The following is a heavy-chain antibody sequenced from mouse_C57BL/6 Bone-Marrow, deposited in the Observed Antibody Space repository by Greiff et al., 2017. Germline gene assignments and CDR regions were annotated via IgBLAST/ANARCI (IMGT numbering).Heavy chain of an antibody. V-gene: IGHV1-50*01. CDR3: AILLTTVVAPGAY. Sequence: QVQLQQPGAELVKPGASVKLSCKASGYTFTSYWMQWVKQRPGQGLEWIGEIAPSDSYTNYNQKFKGKATLTVDTSSSTAYMQLSSLTSEDTAVYYCAILLTTVVAPGAYWGQGTLVTVSA. CDR2: IAPSDSYT. D-gene: IGHD1-1*01. CDR1: GYTFTSYW. J-gene: IGHJ3*01.